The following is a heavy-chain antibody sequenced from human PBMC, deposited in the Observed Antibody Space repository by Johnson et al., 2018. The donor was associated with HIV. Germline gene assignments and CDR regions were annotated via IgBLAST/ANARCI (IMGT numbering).Heavy chain of an antibody. CDR2: ISSDGYNK. Sequence: QVQLVESGGGVVQPGRSLRLSCAASKFTFRTYTMHWVRQAPGKGLEWVALISSDGYNKYYADSVRGRFTISRDNSKNTLYVQMNSLRAEDTAVYFCARLPSGYSRDEFNIWGQGTMVTVSS. V-gene: IGHV3-30*04. CDR1: KFTFRTYT. D-gene: IGHD6-13*01. CDR3: ARLPSGYSRDEFNI. J-gene: IGHJ3*02.